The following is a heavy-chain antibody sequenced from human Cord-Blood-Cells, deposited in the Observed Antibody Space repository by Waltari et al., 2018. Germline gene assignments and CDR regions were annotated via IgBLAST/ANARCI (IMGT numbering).Heavy chain of an antibody. V-gene: IGHV4-34*01. CDR1: GGSFSGYY. CDR2: INHSGSI. J-gene: IGHJ2*01. D-gene: IGHD2-2*02. Sequence: QVQLQQWGAGLLKPSETLSLTCAVYGGSFSGYYWSWIRQPPGKGLEWIGEINHSGSINYNPSLKSRVTISVDTSKNQFSLKLSSVTAADTAVYYCARVGYCSSTSCYTGRWYFDLWGRGTLVTVSS. CDR3: ARVGYCSSTSCYTGRWYFDL.